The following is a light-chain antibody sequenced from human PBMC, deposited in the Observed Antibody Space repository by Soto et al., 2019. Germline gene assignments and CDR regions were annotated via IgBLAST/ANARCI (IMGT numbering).Light chain of an antibody. Sequence: DIQMTQSPSTLSASVGDRVTITCRASQSISSWLAWYQQKPGKAPKLLIYKASSLESGVPSRFSGRGSGTEFTLNISSLQPDDFATCYCQQYNSYPWTFGQGTKVEIK. CDR3: QQYNSYPWT. CDR1: QSISSW. CDR2: KAS. V-gene: IGKV1-5*03. J-gene: IGKJ1*01.